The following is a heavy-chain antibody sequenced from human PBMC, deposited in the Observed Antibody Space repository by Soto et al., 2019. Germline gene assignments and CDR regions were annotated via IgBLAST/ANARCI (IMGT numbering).Heavy chain of an antibody. Sequence: SEILSPPFTVFWGPISSYCWRRIRQPPGKGLECIGYIYYSGSTNYQPSLKSHVTISVDTSKHQFSLKLSSVTAADTAVYYCARDFGGYVLNWFDPWGQGTLVTVSS. CDR1: WGPISSYC. V-gene: IGHV4-59*01. CDR2: IYYSGST. D-gene: IGHD5-12*01. J-gene: IGHJ5*02. CDR3: ARDFGGYVLNWFDP.